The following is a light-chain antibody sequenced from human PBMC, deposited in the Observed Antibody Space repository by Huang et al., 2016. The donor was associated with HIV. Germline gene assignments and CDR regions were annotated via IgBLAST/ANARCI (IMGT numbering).Light chain of an antibody. CDR1: QSVLYRSNSKNY. CDR3: QQYYSIPQT. Sequence: DIVMIQSPDSLAVSLGERATIQCRSSQSVLYRSNSKNYLAWFQQKPGQAPRLLIYWAYSRECGVPDRFSGSGSGTDFTLTISSLEAEDAAVYYCQQYYSIPQTFGQGTKVEI. CDR2: WAY. J-gene: IGKJ1*01. V-gene: IGKV4-1*01.